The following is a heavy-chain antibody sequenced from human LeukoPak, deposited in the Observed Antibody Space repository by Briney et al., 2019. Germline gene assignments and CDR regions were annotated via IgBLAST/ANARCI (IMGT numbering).Heavy chain of an antibody. CDR3: ARAWIQLWLTGGYCFDY. CDR1: GFTFSSYW. CDR2: IKQDGSEK. Sequence: GGSLRLSCAASGFTFSSYWMSWVRQAPGKGLEWVANIKQDGSEKYYVDSVKGRFTISRDNAKNSLYLQMNSLRAEDTAVYYYARAWIQLWLTGGYCFDYWGQGTLVTVSS. J-gene: IGHJ4*02. D-gene: IGHD5-18*01. V-gene: IGHV3-7*04.